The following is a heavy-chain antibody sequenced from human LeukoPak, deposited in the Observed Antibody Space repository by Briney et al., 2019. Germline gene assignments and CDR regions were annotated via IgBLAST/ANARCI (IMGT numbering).Heavy chain of an antibody. CDR2: IRSDGSKE. Sequence: PGGSLRLSCAASGFTFSGYGIHWVRQAPGKGLERVASIRSDGSKEFYADSVKGRFTISRDNSKNTLYLQVNSLRVEDTAVYYCAKGYGYYFDYWGQGTLVIVSS. CDR1: GFTFSGYG. V-gene: IGHV3-30*02. J-gene: IGHJ4*02. D-gene: IGHD5-18*01. CDR3: AKGYGYYFDY.